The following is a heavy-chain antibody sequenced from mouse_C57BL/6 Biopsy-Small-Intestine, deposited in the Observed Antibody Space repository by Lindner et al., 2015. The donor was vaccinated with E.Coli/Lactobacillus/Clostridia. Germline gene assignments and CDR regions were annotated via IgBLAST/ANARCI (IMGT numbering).Heavy chain of an antibody. Sequence: VQLQESGAELVRPGTSVKMSCKASGYTFTNYWISWAKQRPGHGLEWIGDIYPGGGYTNYNEKLKGKATLTADKSSSTAYMQFSSLTSEDSAIYYCARSIYEYFDYWGQGTTLTVSS. V-gene: IGHV1-63*01. CDR3: ARSIYEYFDY. CDR2: IYPGGGYT. D-gene: IGHD2-3*01. J-gene: IGHJ2*01. CDR1: GYTFTNYW.